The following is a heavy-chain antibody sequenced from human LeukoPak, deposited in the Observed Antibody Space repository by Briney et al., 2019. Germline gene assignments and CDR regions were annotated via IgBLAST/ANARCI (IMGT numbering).Heavy chain of an antibody. D-gene: IGHD6-13*01. CDR2: ISSSSSTI. CDR3: ARDAQHLVDLYYYYYMDV. J-gene: IGHJ6*03. Sequence: PGGSLRLSCAASGFTFSSYSMNWVRQAPGKGLEWVSYISSSSSTIYYADSVKGRFTISRDNAKNSLYLQMNSLRDEDTAVYYCARDAQHLVDLYYYYYMDVWGKGTTVTVSS. CDR1: GFTFSSYS. V-gene: IGHV3-48*02.